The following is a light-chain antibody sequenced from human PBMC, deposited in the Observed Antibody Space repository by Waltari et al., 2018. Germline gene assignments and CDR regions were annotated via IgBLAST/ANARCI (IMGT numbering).Light chain of an antibody. Sequence: QTLLTQPPSVSGTPGQTVSISCSGGNTNMRRNPVNWYQRLPGAAPKLLIFSNAQRPSGVPDRFSGSKSGNSASLTISGLRSEDEADYYCASWGDSLNGMVFGGGTKLTVL. CDR2: SNA. J-gene: IGLJ2*01. CDR1: NTNMRRNP. V-gene: IGLV1-44*01. CDR3: ASWGDSLNGMV.